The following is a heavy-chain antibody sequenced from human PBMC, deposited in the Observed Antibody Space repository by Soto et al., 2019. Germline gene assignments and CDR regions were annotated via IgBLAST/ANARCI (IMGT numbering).Heavy chain of an antibody. J-gene: IGHJ2*01. CDR2: INHSGST. V-gene: IGHV4-34*01. D-gene: IGHD2-2*01. Sequence: QVQLQQWGAGLLKPSETLSLTCAVYGGSFSGYYWSWIRQPPGKGLEWIGEINHSGSTNYNPSLKRRVTISVDTSKNQYSLKRSSVTAADTAVYYCARRGRYCSSTSCRRNWYFDLWGRGTLVTVSS. CDR1: GGSFSGYY. CDR3: ARRGRYCSSTSCRRNWYFDL.